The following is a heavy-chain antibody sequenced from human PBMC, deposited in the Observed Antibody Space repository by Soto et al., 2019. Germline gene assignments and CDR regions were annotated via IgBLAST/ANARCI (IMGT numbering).Heavy chain of an antibody. CDR1: GFSLSTSGMC. CDR3: ARMVDSSGLFNY. D-gene: IGHD3-22*01. V-gene: IGHV2-70*11. CDR2: IDWDDDK. J-gene: IGHJ4*02. Sequence: SGPTLVNPTQTLTLTCTFSGFSLSTSGMCVSYIRQPPGKALEWLARIDWDDDKYYSTSLKTRLTISKDTSKNQVVLTMTNMDPVDTATYYCARMVDSSGLFNYWGQGTLVTVSS.